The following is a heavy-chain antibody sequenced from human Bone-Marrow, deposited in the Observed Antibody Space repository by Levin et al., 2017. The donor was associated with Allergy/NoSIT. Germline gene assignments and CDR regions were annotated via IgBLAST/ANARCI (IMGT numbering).Heavy chain of an antibody. Sequence: GGSLRLSCAASGFTFSSYWMSWVRQAPGKGLEWVANVNQDGSVKFYVDSVKGRFTISRDNAKSSLYLQMNSLRVEETAVYYCARPVDGPAGAGWGKGTLVTVSS. CDR1: GFTFSSYW. J-gene: IGHJ4*02. CDR3: ARPVDGPAGAG. V-gene: IGHV3-7*04. D-gene: IGHD1-26*01. CDR2: VNQDGSVK.